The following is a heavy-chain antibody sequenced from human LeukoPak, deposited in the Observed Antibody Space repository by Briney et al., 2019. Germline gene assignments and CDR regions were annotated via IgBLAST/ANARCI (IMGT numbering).Heavy chain of an antibody. CDR1: GFTFSSYG. J-gene: IGHJ4*02. Sequence: PGRSLRLSCAASGFTFSSYGMHWVRQAPGKGLEWVAVISYDGSNKYYADSVKGRFTISRDNSKNTLYLQMNGLRAEDTAVYYCAREGDIVVVVAATGRDGTYYFDYWGQGTLVTVSS. CDR3: AREGDIVVVVAATGRDGTYYFDY. V-gene: IGHV3-30*03. CDR2: ISYDGSNK. D-gene: IGHD2-15*01.